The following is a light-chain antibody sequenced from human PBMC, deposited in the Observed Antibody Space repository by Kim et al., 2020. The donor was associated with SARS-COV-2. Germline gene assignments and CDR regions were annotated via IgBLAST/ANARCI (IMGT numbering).Light chain of an antibody. CDR2: DAS. CDR1: QDISNY. V-gene: IGKV1-33*01. CDR3: QQYDNLPLT. J-gene: IGKJ4*01. Sequence: DIQMTQSPSSLSASVGDRVTITCQASQDISNYLNWYQQKPGKAPKLLIYDASNLETGVPSRFSGSGSGTDFSFTISSLQPEDIATYYCQQYDNLPLTFGGGTKLDI.